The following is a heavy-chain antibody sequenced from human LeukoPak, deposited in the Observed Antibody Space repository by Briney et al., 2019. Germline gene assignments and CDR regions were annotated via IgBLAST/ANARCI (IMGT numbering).Heavy chain of an antibody. D-gene: IGHD2-2*01. Sequence: ASVKVSCKASGYTFTSYAMSWVRQAPGQGLEWMGWINTDTGIPTYAQGFTGQFVFSLDTSVSTAYLQISNLKAEDTALYYCAGGRRYCDSTTCYGYYYMDVWGKGTTVTVSS. CDR2: INTDTGIP. J-gene: IGHJ6*03. CDR1: GYTFTSYA. V-gene: IGHV7-4-1*02. CDR3: AGGRRYCDSTTCYGYYYMDV.